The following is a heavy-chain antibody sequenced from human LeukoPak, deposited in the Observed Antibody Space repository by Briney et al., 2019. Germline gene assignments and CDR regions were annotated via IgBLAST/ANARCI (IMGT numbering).Heavy chain of an antibody. CDR2: INPNSGGT. CDR1: GYTFTGYY. CDR3: ARDGSDSSGWYDNWFDP. D-gene: IGHD6-19*01. J-gene: IGHJ5*02. V-gene: IGHV1-2*02. Sequence: GASVKVSCKASGYTFTGYYMHWWGRPLDKGLNGMGWINPNSGGTNYAQKFQGRVTMTRDTSISTAYMELSRLRSDDTAVYYCARDGSDSSGWYDNWFDPWGQGTLVTVFS.